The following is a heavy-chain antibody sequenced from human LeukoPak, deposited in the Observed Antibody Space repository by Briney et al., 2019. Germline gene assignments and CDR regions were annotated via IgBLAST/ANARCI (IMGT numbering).Heavy chain of an antibody. J-gene: IGHJ4*02. Sequence: ASVKVSCKASGYTFTSYDINWVRQATGQWLEWMGWMNPNSGNTGYAQKFQGRVTMTRNTSISTAYMELSSLRSEDTAVYYCARGKSVVEMATNGHDYWGQGTLVTVSS. D-gene: IGHD5-24*01. CDR1: GYTFTSYD. CDR2: MNPNSGNT. CDR3: ARGKSVVEMATNGHDY. V-gene: IGHV1-8*01.